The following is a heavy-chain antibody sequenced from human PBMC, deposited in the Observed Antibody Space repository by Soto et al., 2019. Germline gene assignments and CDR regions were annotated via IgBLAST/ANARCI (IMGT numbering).Heavy chain of an antibody. Sequence: SVKVSCKASGGTFSSYAITWVRQAPGQGLEWMGGIIPIFGTANYAQKFQGRVTITADESTSTAYMELSSLRSEDTAVYYCARALRGFLFGELSVLARDAFDIWGQGTMVTVSS. CDR2: IIPIFGTA. J-gene: IGHJ3*02. CDR1: GGTFSSYA. V-gene: IGHV1-69*13. CDR3: ARALRGFLFGELSVLARDAFDI. D-gene: IGHD3-10*02.